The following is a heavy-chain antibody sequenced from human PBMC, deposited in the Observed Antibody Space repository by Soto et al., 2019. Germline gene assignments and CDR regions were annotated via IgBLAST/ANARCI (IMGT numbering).Heavy chain of an antibody. CDR1: GGTFSSYA. J-gene: IGHJ6*02. Sequence: SVKVSCKASGGTFSSYAISWVRQAPVQGLEWMGGIIPIFGTANYAQKFQGRVTITADKSTSTAYMELSSLRSEDTAVYYCARGFCSSTSCYDNYGMDVWGQGTTVTVSS. CDR3: ARGFCSSTSCYDNYGMDV. D-gene: IGHD2-2*01. V-gene: IGHV1-69*06. CDR2: IIPIFGTA.